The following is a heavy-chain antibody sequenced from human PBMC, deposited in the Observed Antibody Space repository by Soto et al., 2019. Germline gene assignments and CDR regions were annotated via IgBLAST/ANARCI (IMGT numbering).Heavy chain of an antibody. D-gene: IGHD2-15*01. CDR2: IIPILGIA. CDR1: GGTFSSYT. J-gene: IGHJ1*01. Sequence: QVQLVQSGAEVKKPGSSVKVSCKASGGTFSSYTISWVRQAPGQGLEWMGRIIPILGIANYAQKFQGRVTIAADKTTSTAYRELSSLRYEDTAVYYCEISDGRGEYFQHWGQGTLVTVSS. V-gene: IGHV1-69*02. CDR3: EISDGRGEYFQH.